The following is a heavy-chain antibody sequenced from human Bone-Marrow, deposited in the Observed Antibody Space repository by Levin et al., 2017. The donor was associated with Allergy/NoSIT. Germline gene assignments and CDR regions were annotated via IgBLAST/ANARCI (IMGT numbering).Heavy chain of an antibody. CDR2: VYYSGST. CDR1: GGSLRGYY. CDR3: ARSLSVAYWYFDL. Sequence: SETLSLTCTVSGGSLRGYYWSWIRQSPGKGLEWIGYVYYSGSTNYSPSVKSRVTISLDTSKNQFSLKMTSVTAADTAVFYCARSLSVAYWYFDLWGRGTLVSVSS. D-gene: IGHD6-19*01. V-gene: IGHV4-59*13. J-gene: IGHJ2*01.